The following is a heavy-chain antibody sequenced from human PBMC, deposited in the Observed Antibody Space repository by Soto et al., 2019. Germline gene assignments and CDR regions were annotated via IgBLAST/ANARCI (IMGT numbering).Heavy chain of an antibody. CDR3: ARDRNLFGSGWTGWFDP. CDR2: ISAYNGNT. CDR1: GYTFTSYG. J-gene: IGHJ5*02. V-gene: IGHV1-18*01. Sequence: QVQLVQSGAEVKKPGASVKVSCKASGYTFTSYGISWVRQAPGQGLEWMGWISAYNGNTNYAQKLQGRVTMTTDTATSTAYMELRSLRSDDTAVYYCARDRNLFGSGWTGWFDPWGQGTLVTVSS. D-gene: IGHD6-25*01.